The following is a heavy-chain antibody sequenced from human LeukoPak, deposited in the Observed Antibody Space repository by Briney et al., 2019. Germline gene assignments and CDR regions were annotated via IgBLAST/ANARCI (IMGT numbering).Heavy chain of an antibody. CDR2: ISPYNANT. CDR3: AGSGDIVATKSFDY. V-gene: IGHV1-18*01. D-gene: IGHD5-12*01. J-gene: IGHJ4*02. CDR1: GYTFRDYG. Sequence: AASVKVSCKASGYTFRDYGISWVRQAPGQGLEWMGWISPYNANTNYAQKLQGRVTMTTDTSTSTAYMELRSLRSDDTAVYYCAGSGDIVATKSFDYWGQGTLVTVSS.